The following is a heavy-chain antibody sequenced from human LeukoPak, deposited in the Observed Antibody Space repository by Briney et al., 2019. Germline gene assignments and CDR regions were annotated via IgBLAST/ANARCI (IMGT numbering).Heavy chain of an antibody. D-gene: IGHD3-16*01. Sequence: SETLSLTCTVSGGSISTSSYYWVWIRQPPGKGLEWIGSIFYSGSTYYNSSLKSRITLSMDSSKNRFSVKLSSVTAADTAVYFCARQHNGGDNWRDWFDPWGQGILVTVSS. V-gene: IGHV4-39*01. CDR2: IFYSGST. CDR3: ARQHNGGDNWRDWFDP. CDR1: GGSISTSSYY. J-gene: IGHJ5*02.